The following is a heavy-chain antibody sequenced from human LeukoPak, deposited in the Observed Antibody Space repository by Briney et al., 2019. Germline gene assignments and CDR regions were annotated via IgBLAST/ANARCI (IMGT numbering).Heavy chain of an antibody. CDR2: ISSSSRTI. D-gene: IGHD6-19*01. V-gene: IGHV3-48*01. Sequence: GGSLRLSCAASGFTFSSYSMNWVRQAPGKGLEWVSYISSSSRTIYYAHSVKGRYTSSRDNAKQSLYLQMNSLRAGDTAVYYCARDHSSGWYRYFQHWGQGTLVTVSS. CDR3: ARDHSSGWYRYFQH. J-gene: IGHJ1*01. CDR1: GFTFSSYS.